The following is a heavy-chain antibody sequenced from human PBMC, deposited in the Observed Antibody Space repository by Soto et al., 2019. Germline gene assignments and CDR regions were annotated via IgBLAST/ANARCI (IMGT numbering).Heavy chain of an antibody. J-gene: IGHJ6*02. CDR2: IYCSGST. CDR1: CGAISSYY. D-gene: IGHD1-1*01. Sequence: SETLSRTCTVACGAISSYYWSWIRQPPGKGLEWIGYIYCSGSTNYNPSLKSRVTISVDTSKNQFSLKLSSVTAADTAVYYCARDERRYYYYGMDVWGQGTTVTVSS. CDR3: ARDERRYYYYGMDV. V-gene: IGHV4-59*01.